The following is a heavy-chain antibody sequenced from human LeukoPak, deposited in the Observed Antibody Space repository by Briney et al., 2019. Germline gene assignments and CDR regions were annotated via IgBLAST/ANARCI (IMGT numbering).Heavy chain of an antibody. J-gene: IGHJ5*02. V-gene: IGHV3-11*04. D-gene: IGHD4-23*01. CDR3: ARADYGGNSGWFDH. Sequence: PGGSLRLSCAASGFTFSDYYRSWIRQPPGKGLEWVSYISSSGSTIYYADSVEGRFTISRDNAKNSLYLQMNSLRAEDTAVYYCARADYGGNSGWFDHWGQGTLVTVSS. CDR2: ISSSGSTI. CDR1: GFTFSDYY.